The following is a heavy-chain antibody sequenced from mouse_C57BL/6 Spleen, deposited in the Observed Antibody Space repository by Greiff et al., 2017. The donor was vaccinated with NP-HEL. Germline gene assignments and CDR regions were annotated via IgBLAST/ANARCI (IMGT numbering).Heavy chain of an antibody. V-gene: IGHV1-64*01. Sequence: QVQLQQPGAELVKPGASVKLSCKASGYTFTSYWMHWVKQRPGQGLEWIGMIHPNSGSTNYNEKFKSKATLTVDKSSSTAYMQLSSLTSEDSAVYYCARRYYSNYDAMDYWGQGTSVTVSS. CDR2: IHPNSGST. CDR3: ARRYYSNYDAMDY. CDR1: GYTFTSYW. D-gene: IGHD2-5*01. J-gene: IGHJ4*01.